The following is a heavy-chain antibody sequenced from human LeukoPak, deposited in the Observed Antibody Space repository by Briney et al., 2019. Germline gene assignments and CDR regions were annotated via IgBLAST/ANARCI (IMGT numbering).Heavy chain of an antibody. V-gene: IGHV3-73*01. J-gene: IGHJ1*01. CDR1: GFTFSGSA. CDR3: AKEIYGDSTGGRFQH. Sequence: PGGSLRLSCAASGFTFSGSAMHWVRQASGKGLEWVGRIRSKANSYATAYAASVKGRFTISRDDSKNTAYLQMNSLRAEDTAVYYCAKEIYGDSTGGRFQHWGQGTLVSVSS. CDR2: IRSKANSYAT. D-gene: IGHD4-17*01.